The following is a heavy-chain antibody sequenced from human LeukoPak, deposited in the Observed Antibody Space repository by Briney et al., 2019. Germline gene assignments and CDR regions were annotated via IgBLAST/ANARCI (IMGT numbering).Heavy chain of an antibody. CDR3: TTDYIADDAFDI. D-gene: IGHD5-12*01. J-gene: IGHJ3*02. CDR1: GGSISNYY. V-gene: IGHV4-59*01. CDR2: ISYRGGT. Sequence: SETLSLTCTVSGGSISNYYWSWIRQPPGKGLEYIGYISYRGGTNYSPSLKSRVTISINTSNNQLSLKLSSVTAADTAVYYCTTDYIADDAFDIWGQGTMVTVSS.